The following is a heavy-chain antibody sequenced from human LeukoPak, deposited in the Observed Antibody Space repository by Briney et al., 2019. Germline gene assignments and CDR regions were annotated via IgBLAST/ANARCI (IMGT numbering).Heavy chain of an antibody. V-gene: IGHV1-69*05. D-gene: IGHD6-19*01. CDR3: ARMLTIAVAGTSSWFDP. CDR1: GGTFSSYA. Sequence: ASVKVSCKASGGTFSSYAISWVRQAPGQGLEWMGGIIPIFGTANYAQKFQGRVTITTDESTSTAYMELSSLRSEDTAVYYYARMLTIAVAGTSSWFDPWGQGTLVTVSS. J-gene: IGHJ5*02. CDR2: IIPIFGTA.